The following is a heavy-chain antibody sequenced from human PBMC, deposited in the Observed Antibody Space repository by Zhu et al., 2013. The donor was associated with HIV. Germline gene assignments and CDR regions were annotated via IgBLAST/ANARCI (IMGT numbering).Heavy chain of an antibody. V-gene: IGHV1-69*01. J-gene: IGHJ3*02. CDR1: GGTFSSYA. D-gene: IGHD6-6*01. Sequence: QVQLVQSGAEVKKPGSSVKVSCKASGGTFSSYAINWVRQAPGQGLEWMGGIIPIFPTANYAQKFQGRVTITADESTSTAYMELRSLRSEDTAVYYCARENMAARMRYAFDIWGRGTRVTVSS. CDR2: IIPIFPTA. CDR3: ARENMAARMRYAFDI.